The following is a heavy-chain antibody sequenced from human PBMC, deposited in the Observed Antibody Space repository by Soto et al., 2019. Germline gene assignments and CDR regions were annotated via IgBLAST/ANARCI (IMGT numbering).Heavy chain of an antibody. D-gene: IGHD2-2*01. J-gene: IGHJ6*01. CDR2: IYHSGST. V-gene: IGHV4-4*02. Sequence: SETLSLTCAVYGGSISSNKWWSWVRQPPGKGLEWIGEIYHSGSTNYNPSLKSRVTISLDKSKNQFSLKLTSVTAADSAVYYCARDDHIVVVPTSLGAMEVWGQGTPVTVSP. CDR3: ARDDHIVVVPTSLGAMEV. CDR1: GGSISSNKW.